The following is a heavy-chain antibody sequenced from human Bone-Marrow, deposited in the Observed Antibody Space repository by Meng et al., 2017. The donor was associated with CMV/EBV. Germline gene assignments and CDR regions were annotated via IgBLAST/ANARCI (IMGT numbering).Heavy chain of an antibody. Sequence: SETLSLTCTASGGSISSYYWSWIRQPPGKGLEWIGYIYYSGSTNYNPSLKSRVTISVDTSKNQFSLKLSSVTAADTAVYYCARTYSSSSYYYGMDVWGQGTTVTVSS. CDR2: IYYSGST. CDR1: GGSISSYY. V-gene: IGHV4-59*01. J-gene: IGHJ6*02. D-gene: IGHD6-6*01. CDR3: ARTYSSSSYYYGMDV.